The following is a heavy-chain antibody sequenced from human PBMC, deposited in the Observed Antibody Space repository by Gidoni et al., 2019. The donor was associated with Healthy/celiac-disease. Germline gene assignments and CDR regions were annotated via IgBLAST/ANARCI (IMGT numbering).Heavy chain of an antibody. CDR2: TYYRSKWYN. CDR3: ARETVVPDASDYYYMDV. D-gene: IGHD2-2*01. CDR1: GYRVPRNSAA. V-gene: IGHV6-1*01. J-gene: IGHJ6*03. Sequence: QVQRKQSGPGLGKHSQTLSLTCAISGYRVPRNSAAWNWIRQAPSRGLEVQGRTYYRSKWYNDDAVSVKSRITINPDTAKNQFSLQLNSVTPDDTAVYYCARETVVPDASDYYYMDVWGKGTTVTVSS.